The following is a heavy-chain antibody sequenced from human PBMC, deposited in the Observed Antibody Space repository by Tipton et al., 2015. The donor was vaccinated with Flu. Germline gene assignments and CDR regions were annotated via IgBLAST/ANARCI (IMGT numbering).Heavy chain of an antibody. CDR1: GFTFSSYE. D-gene: IGHD6-19*01. J-gene: IGHJ4*02. CDR2: ISTSGTTI. CDR3: ARKTQWSNVDY. Sequence: QLVQSGGGVVQPGGSLRLSCAASGFTFSSYEMNWVRQAPGKGLESVSYISTSGTTIYYADSVKGRFTISRDNAKNSLYLQMNSLRAEDTAVYYCARKTQWSNVDYWGQGTLVTVSS. V-gene: IGHV3-48*03.